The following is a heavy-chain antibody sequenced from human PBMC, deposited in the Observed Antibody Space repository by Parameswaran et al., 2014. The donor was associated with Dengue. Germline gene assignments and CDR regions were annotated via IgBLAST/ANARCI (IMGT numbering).Heavy chain of an antibody. Sequence: GLEWIGSIYHSGSTYYNPSLKSRVTISVDTSKNQFSLKLSSVTAADTAVYYCARAVAGIFDYWGQGTLVTVSS. D-gene: IGHD6-19*01. CDR3: ARAVAGIFDY. J-gene: IGHJ4*02. V-gene: IGHV4-38-2*02. CDR2: IYHSGST.